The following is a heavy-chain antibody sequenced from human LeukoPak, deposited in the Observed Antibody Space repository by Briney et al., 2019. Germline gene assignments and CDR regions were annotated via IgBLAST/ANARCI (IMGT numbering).Heavy chain of an antibody. J-gene: IGHJ5*02. D-gene: IGHD2-2*01. Sequence: ASVKVSCKASGYTFTSYAMHWVRQAPGQRLEWMGWINAGNGNTKYSQKFQGRVTITRDTSASTAYMELSSLRSEDTAVYYCARDGGYCSSTSCYLSWWFDPWGQGTLVTVSS. CDR2: INAGNGNT. CDR3: ARDGGYCSSTSCYLSWWFDP. CDR1: GYTFTSYA. V-gene: IGHV1-3*01.